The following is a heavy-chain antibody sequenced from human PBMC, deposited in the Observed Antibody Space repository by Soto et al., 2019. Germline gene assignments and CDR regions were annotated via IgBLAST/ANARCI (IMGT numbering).Heavy chain of an antibody. CDR2: INAYNGNT. D-gene: IGHD4-17*01. J-gene: IGHJ4*02. CDR1: GYTFTSYG. V-gene: IGHV1-18*01. CDR3: XRGGTVVIDY. Sequence: QVQLVQSGAEVKKPGASVKVSCKASGYTFTSYGISWVRQAXGQGLEWMGWINAYNGNTNYAQKLQGRVTMTTDTXXXXXXXXXXXXXXXXXXVXXXXRGGTVVIDYWGQGTLVTVSS.